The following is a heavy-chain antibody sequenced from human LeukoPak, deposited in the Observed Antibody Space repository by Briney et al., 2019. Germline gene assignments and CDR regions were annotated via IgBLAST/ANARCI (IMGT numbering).Heavy chain of an antibody. Sequence: PGGSLRLSCAASGFTFSSYWMSWVRQAPGKGLEWVANIKQDGSEKYYVDSVKGRFTISRDNAKNSLYLQMNSLRAEDTAVYYCARARSGTTSVPHYFDYWGQGTLVSVSS. V-gene: IGHV3-7*01. CDR1: GFTFSSYW. D-gene: IGHD4-17*01. CDR3: ARARSGTTSVPHYFDY. CDR2: IKQDGSEK. J-gene: IGHJ4*02.